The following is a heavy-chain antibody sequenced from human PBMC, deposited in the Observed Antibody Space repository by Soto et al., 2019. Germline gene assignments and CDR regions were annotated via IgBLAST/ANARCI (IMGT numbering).Heavy chain of an antibody. CDR3: ARHGMTTVGADY. CDR2: IYYSGST. Sequence: QVQLQESGPGLVKPSETLSLTCTVSGGSISSYYWSWIRQPPGKGLEWIGYIYYSGSTNYNPSLKGRVTISVDTSKNQFSLTLSSVTAADAAVYYCARHGMTTVGADYWGQGTLVTVSS. J-gene: IGHJ4*02. V-gene: IGHV4-59*08. CDR1: GGSISSYY. D-gene: IGHD4-17*01.